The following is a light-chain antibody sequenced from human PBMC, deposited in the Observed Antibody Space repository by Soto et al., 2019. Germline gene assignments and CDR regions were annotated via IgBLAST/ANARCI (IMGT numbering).Light chain of an antibody. CDR2: GAS. J-gene: IGKJ5*01. CDR1: QSVSNN. CDR3: QQRSNWPPIT. Sequence: EIVLTQSPVTLSVSPWERATLSCRASQSVSNNLAWYQQKPGQAPRLLIHGASTRATGIPARFSGSGSGTDFTLTINSLEPEDFAVYYCQQRSNWPPITFGQGTRLEIK. V-gene: IGKV3-11*01.